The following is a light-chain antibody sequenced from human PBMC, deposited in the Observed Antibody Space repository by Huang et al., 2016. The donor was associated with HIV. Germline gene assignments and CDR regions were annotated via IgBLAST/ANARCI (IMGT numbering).Light chain of an antibody. CDR2: AAS. V-gene: IGKV1-39*01. CDR1: HSIGNY. Sequence: DIQMTQSPSSLSASVGDSVTITCRASHSIGNYLKWYQQKPGTAPNLLIYAASTLLGGVPSRFSGGGSETEFTLTISSLHPEDFATYYCQQSYSIPTTFGGGTRVEIK. J-gene: IGKJ4*01. CDR3: QQSYSIPTT.